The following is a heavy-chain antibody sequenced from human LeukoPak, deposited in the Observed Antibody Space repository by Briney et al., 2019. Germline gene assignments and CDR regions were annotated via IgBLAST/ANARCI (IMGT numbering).Heavy chain of an antibody. D-gene: IGHD3-9*01. J-gene: IGHJ6*03. CDR3: ARYGSPIHYYYMDV. CDR1: GYTFTSYA. V-gene: IGHV7-4-1*02. Sequence: GASVKVSCKASGYTFTSYAMNWVRQAPGQGLEWMGWINTNTGSPTYAQGFTGRFVFSLDTSVSTAYLQISSLKAEDTAVYYCARYGSPIHYYYMDVWGKGTTVTVSS. CDR2: INTNTGSP.